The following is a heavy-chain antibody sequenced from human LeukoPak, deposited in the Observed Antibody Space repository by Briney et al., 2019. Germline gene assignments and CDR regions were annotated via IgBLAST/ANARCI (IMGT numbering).Heavy chain of an antibody. CDR1: GGSFNGYY. V-gene: IGHV4-34*01. CDR3: ARGRSLDY. J-gene: IGHJ4*02. CDR2: IYYSGST. Sequence: SETLSLTRAVYGGSFNGYYWSWIRQPPGKGLEWIGSIYYSGSTYYNPSLKSRVTISVDTSKNQFSLKLSSVTAADTAVYYCARGRSLDYWGQGTLVTVSS. D-gene: IGHD2-15*01.